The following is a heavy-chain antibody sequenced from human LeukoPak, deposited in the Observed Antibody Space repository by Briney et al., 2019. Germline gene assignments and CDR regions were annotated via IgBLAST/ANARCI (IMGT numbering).Heavy chain of an antibody. CDR3: ARTPGVEMATPWAFDI. D-gene: IGHD5-24*01. J-gene: IGHJ3*02. V-gene: IGHV1-69*04. Sequence: SVKVSCKASGGTFSSYAISWVRQAPGQGLEWMGRIFPILGIANYAQKFQGRVTITADKSTSTAYVELSSLRSEDTAVYYCARTPGVEMATPWAFDIWGQGTMVTVSS. CDR1: GGTFSSYA. CDR2: IFPILGIA.